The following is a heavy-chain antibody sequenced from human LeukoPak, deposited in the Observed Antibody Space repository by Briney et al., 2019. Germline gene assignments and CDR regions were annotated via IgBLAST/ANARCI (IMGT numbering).Heavy chain of an antibody. J-gene: IGHJ4*02. CDR3: ARARNYYDSSGYAARYFDY. D-gene: IGHD3-22*01. V-gene: IGHV4-31*03. CDR1: GGSISSGGYY. Sequence: SQTLSLTCTVSGGSISSGGYYWSWIRQHPGKGLEWIGYIYYSGSTYYNPSLKSRVTISVDTSKNQFSLKLSSVTAADTAVYYCARARNYYDSSGYAARYFDYWGQGTLVTVSS. CDR2: IYYSGST.